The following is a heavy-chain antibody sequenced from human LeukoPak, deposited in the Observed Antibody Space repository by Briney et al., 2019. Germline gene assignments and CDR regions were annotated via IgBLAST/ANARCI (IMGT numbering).Heavy chain of an antibody. J-gene: IGHJ4*02. V-gene: IGHV3-11*04. Sequence: GGSLRLSCAASGFTFSDYYMGWSRQAPGQGLEWISYITANGITTYSADSVKGQFTISRDNARNSLSLYMNYLRAEDTAVYYCSSSLNTVIISPYYFDYWGQGTLVTVSS. CDR3: SSSLNTVIISPYYFDY. CDR2: ITANGITT. D-gene: IGHD4-11*01. CDR1: GFTFSDYY.